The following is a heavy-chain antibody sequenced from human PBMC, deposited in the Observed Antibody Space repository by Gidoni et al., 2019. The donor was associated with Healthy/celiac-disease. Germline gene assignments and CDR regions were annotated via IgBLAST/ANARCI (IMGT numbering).Heavy chain of an antibody. J-gene: IGHJ1*01. Sequence: QVQLVQSGAEVKKPGASVKVSCKASGYTFTGYYIPCVRQAPGQGLEWMGWINPNSGGTNYAQKFQGRVTMTRDTSISTAYMELSRLRSDDTAVYYCARGEVVPAPNPGSAEYFQHWGQGTLVTVSS. CDR2: INPNSGGT. D-gene: IGHD2-2*01. CDR3: ARGEVVPAPNPGSAEYFQH. V-gene: IGHV1-2*02. CDR1: GYTFTGYY.